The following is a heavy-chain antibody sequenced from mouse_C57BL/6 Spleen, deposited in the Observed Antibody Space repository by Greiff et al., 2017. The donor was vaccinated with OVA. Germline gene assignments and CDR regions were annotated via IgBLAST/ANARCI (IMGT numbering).Heavy chain of an antibody. CDR1: GYTFTDYE. Sequence: VQVVESGAELVRPGASVTLSCKASGYTFTDYEMHWVKQTPVHGLEWIGAIDPETGGTAYNQKFKGKAILTADKSSSTAYMELRSLTSEDSAVYYCTRGDYGYPAYWGQGTLVTVSA. J-gene: IGHJ3*01. CDR3: TRGDYGYPAY. V-gene: IGHV1-15*01. D-gene: IGHD2-2*01. CDR2: IDPETGGT.